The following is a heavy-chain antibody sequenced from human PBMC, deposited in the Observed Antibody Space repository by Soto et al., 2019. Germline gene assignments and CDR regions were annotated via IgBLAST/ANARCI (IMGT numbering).Heavy chain of an antibody. CDR3: AKDPYYHDSSSDY. D-gene: IGHD3-22*01. J-gene: IGHJ4*02. Sequence: EVQLLESGGCLVQPGGSLRLSCAASGFTFSSYAMNWVRQTPGKGLEWVSGISHTGGSTYYADSVRGRFTISRDNSKNTLYLQMNSLRAEDTALYYCAKDPYYHDSSSDYWGQGTLVTVSS. V-gene: IGHV3-23*01. CDR2: ISHTGGST. CDR1: GFTFSSYA.